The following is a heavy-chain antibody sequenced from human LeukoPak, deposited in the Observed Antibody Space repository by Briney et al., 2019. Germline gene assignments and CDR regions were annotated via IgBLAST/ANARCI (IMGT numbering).Heavy chain of an antibody. D-gene: IGHD2-2*01. CDR2: IYTSGST. CDR1: GGSISSSSYY. CDR3: AREEDIVVVPAATNWFDP. V-gene: IGHV4-39*07. Sequence: SETLSLTCTVSGGSISSSSYYWGWIRQPPGKGLEWIGRIYTSGSTNYNPSLKSRVTISVDTSKNQFSLKLSSVTAADTAVYYCAREEDIVVVPAATNWFDPWGQGTLVTVSS. J-gene: IGHJ5*02.